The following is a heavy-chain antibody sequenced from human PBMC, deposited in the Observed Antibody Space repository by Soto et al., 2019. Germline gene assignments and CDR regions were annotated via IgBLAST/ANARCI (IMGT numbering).Heavy chain of an antibody. CDR2: IYYSGST. D-gene: IGHD2-15*01. CDR1: GGSISSYY. CDR3: ARDYGQYCSGGSCYPGAFDI. V-gene: IGHV4-59*01. Sequence: SETLSLTCTVSGGSISSYYWSWIRQPPGKGLEWIGYIYYSGSTNYNPSLKSRVTISVDTSKNQFSLKLSSVTAADTAVYYCARDYGQYCSGGSCYPGAFDIWGQGTMVTVS. J-gene: IGHJ3*02.